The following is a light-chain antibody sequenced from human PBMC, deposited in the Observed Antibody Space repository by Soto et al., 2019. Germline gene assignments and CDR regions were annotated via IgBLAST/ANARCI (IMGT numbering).Light chain of an antibody. CDR1: QSVSATY. V-gene: IGKV3-15*01. Sequence: EIVLTQSPGTLSLSPGERATLSCRAIQSVSATYLAWYQQKPGQSPRLLIYGASTRATGIPARFSGSGSGTEFTLTISSLQSEDFAVYYCQQYNNWPPITFGQGTRLENK. CDR2: GAS. J-gene: IGKJ5*01. CDR3: QQYNNWPPIT.